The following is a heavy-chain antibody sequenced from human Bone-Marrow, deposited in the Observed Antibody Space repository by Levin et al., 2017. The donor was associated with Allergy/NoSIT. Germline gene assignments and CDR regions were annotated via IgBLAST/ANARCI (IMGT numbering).Heavy chain of an antibody. V-gene: IGHV5-51*01. J-gene: IGHJ4*02. CDR3: ARPPSPPNNDRSAYHYGPFVDY. D-gene: IGHD3-22*01. CDR2: IFPDDSDT. Sequence: GESLKISCKASGYTFTRYWIGWVRQMPGKGLEWMGVIFPDDSDTRYGPSFEGQVTISADKSINTAYLPWDSLKASDSAMYYCARPPSPPNNDRSAYHYGPFVDYWGRGTLVTVSS. CDR1: GYTFTRYW.